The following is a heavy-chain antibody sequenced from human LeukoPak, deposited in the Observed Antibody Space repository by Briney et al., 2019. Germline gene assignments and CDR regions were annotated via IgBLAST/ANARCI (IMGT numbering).Heavy chain of an antibody. D-gene: IGHD5-18*01. Sequence: GGSLRLSCTTSGFTFGDYAMNWFRQAPGKGLEWVANIKQDGSETYYVDSMKGRFTISRDNAKNSLYLQMNSLRDEDTAVYYCARGGSGYSYGKIDSWGQGILVTVSS. CDR2: IKQDGSET. CDR3: ARGGSGYSYGKIDS. V-gene: IGHV3-7*01. J-gene: IGHJ4*02. CDR1: GFTFGDYA.